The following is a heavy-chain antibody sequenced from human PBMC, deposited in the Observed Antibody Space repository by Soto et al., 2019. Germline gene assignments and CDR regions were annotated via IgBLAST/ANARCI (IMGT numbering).Heavy chain of an antibody. CDR1: GYTFTSYY. CDR2: INPSGGST. CDR3: ARGSDNSGWYLETTSAFDY. V-gene: IGHV1-46*01. J-gene: IGHJ4*02. D-gene: IGHD6-19*01. Sequence: RASVKVSCKASGYTFTSYYMHWVRQAPGQGLEWMGIINPSGGSTSYAQKFQGRVTMTRDTSTSTVYMELSSLRSEDTAVYYCARGSDNSGWYLETTSAFDYWGQGTLVTVSS.